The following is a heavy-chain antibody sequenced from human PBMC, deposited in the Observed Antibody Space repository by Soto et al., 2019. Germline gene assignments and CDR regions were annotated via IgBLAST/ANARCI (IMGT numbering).Heavy chain of an antibody. CDR2: ISANNGNT. CDR3: ARDGSGLMLVY. V-gene: IGHV1-18*01. D-gene: IGHD3-10*01. CDR1: GYTFTSYD. J-gene: IGHJ4*02. Sequence: ASVKVSCKASGYTFTSYDINWVRRAPGQGLEWMGRISANNGNTNYAQKFQGRVTITADKSTSTAYMELSSLRSEDTAVYYCARDGSGLMLVYWGQGTLVTVSS.